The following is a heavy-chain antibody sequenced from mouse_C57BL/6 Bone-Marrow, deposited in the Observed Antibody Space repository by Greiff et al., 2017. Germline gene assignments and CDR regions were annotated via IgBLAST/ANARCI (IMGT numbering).Heavy chain of an antibody. D-gene: IGHD3-2*02. J-gene: IGHJ3*01. CDR1: GYSFTGYY. V-gene: IGHV1-42*01. CDR2: INPSTGGT. Sequence: VQLQQSGPELVKPGASVKISCKASGYSFTGYYMNWVKQSPEKSLEWIGEINPSTGGTTYNQKFKAKATLTVDKASSTAYLQRKSLTSEDSAVYYCARVGSGYGFAYWGQGTLVTVSA. CDR3: ARVGSGYGFAY.